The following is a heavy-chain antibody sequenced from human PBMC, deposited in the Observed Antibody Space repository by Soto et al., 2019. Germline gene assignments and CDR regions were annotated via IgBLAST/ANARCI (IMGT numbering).Heavy chain of an antibody. V-gene: IGHV3-48*03. CDR2: ISSSGSTI. D-gene: IGHD3-22*01. CDR3: ARGRVEGSGYSDDAFDI. CDR1: GFTFSSYE. Sequence: GGSLRLSCAASGFTFSSYEMNWVRQAPGKGLEWVSYISSSGSTIYYAGSVKGRFTISRDNAKNSLYLQMNSLRAEDTAVYYCARGRVEGSGYSDDAFDIWGQGTMVTVSS. J-gene: IGHJ3*02.